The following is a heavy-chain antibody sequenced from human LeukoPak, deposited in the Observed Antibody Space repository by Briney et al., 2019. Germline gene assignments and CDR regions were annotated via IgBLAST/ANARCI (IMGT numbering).Heavy chain of an antibody. CDR1: GFTFSSYA. CDR3: VRDLGGRSGH. D-gene: IGHD1-26*01. J-gene: IGHJ4*02. CDR2: INEDGSTT. Sequence: GSLRLSCAASGFTFSSYAMHWVRQAPGKGLVWVSRINEDGSTTNYADSVKGRSTIFRDNAKNTLYLQMNSLRAEDTAVYYCVRDLGGRSGHWGQGTLVTVSS. V-gene: IGHV3-74*01.